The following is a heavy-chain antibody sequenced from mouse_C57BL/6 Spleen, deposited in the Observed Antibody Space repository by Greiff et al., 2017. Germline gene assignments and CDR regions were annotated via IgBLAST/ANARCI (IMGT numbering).Heavy chain of an antibody. V-gene: IGHV1-52*01. J-gene: IGHJ4*01. CDR1: GYTFTSYW. CDR3: ARRRGVTTVPDAMDY. D-gene: IGHD1-1*01. Sequence: QVHVKQPGAELVRPGSSVKLSCKASGYTFTSYWMHWVKQRPIQGLEWIGNIDPSDSETHYNQKFKDKATLTVDKSSSTAYMQLSSLTSEDSAVYYCARRRGVTTVPDAMDYWGQGTSVTVSS. CDR2: IDPSDSET.